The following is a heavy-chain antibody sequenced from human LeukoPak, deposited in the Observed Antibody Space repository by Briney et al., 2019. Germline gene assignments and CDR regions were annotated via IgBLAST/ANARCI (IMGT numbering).Heavy chain of an antibody. CDR3: VRLRGDL. CDR1: GFTFSNYW. J-gene: IGHJ5*02. Sequence: PGGSLRLSCAASGFTFSNYWMHWVRQAPGKGLEWVAQIKEDGSEKYYVDSVKGRFTISRDNAKNSLYLQLNSLRAEDAAVYYYVRLRGDLWGQGTLVTVSS. CDR2: IKEDGSEK. V-gene: IGHV3-7*01.